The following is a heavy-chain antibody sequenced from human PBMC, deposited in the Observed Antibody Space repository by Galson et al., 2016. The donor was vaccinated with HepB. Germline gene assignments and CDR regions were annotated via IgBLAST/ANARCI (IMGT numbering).Heavy chain of an antibody. V-gene: IGHV1-2*02. CDR2: INPDSGDT. CDR1: GDSFTDYY. D-gene: IGHD6-19*01. Sequence: SVKVSCKASGDSFTDYYIHWLRQAPGQGLEWMGWINPDSGDTNYAQKFQGRVTMTRDTSISTAYMELSSLRSDDTAIYYCALRAVAGSKGIFDYWGQGTLGTVAS. J-gene: IGHJ4*02. CDR3: ALRAVAGSKGIFDY.